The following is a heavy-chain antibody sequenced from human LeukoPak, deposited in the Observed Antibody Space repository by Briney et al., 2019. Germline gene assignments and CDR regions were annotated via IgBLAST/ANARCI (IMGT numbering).Heavy chain of an antibody. CDR2: VYNTKNT. V-gene: IGHV4-59*12. CDR3: ARDDHPPYGDSDAFDI. Sequence: SETLSLTCTVSGGSMSTNYWTWIRQPPGKGLEWIGYVYNTKNTNYNPSLKSRVTISVDTSENQFSLKLYSVTAADTAVYYCARDDHPPYGDSDAFDIWGQGTMVTVSS. CDR1: GGSMSTNY. D-gene: IGHD4-17*01. J-gene: IGHJ3*02.